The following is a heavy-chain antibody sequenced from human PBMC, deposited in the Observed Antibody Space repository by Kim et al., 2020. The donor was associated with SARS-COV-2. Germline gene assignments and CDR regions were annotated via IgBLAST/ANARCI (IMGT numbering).Heavy chain of an antibody. CDR2: ITYDGNND. CDR3: VRDRYGTDRSSCGMDV. CDR1: GFTFSSHA. Sequence: GGSLRLSCVASGFTFSSHAMHWVRQAPGKGLEWVADITYDGNNDYYADSVKGRFTISRDNSRNTLYMQMNSLRSEDAAVYHCVRDRYGTDRSSCGMDVWGQGTMVTVSS. D-gene: IGHD3-22*01. V-gene: IGHV3-30-3*01. J-gene: IGHJ6*02.